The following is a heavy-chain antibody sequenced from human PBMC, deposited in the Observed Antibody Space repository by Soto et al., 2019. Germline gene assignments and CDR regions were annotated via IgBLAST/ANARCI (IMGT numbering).Heavy chain of an antibody. J-gene: IGHJ4*02. D-gene: IGHD3-10*01. CDR1: GYTFTSHE. CDR2: MNPNSGDT. V-gene: IGHV1-8*01. Sequence: QVQLVQSGAEVKKPGASVKVSCKASGYTFTSHEINWVRQATGQGLEWMGWMNPNSGDTGYAQKFQGRVTMTRNTSISTAYMELSTLRSEDTAVYYCARGELLWFGELLRWGQGTLVTVSS. CDR3: ARGELLWFGELLR.